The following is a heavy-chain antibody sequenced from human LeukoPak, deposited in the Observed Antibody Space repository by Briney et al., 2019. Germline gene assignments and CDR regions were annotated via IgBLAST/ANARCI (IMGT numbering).Heavy chain of an antibody. CDR1: GGTFSSYA. CDR2: IIPLFGTA. V-gene: IGHV1-69*05. Sequence: ASVKVSCKASGGTFSSYAISWVRQAPGQGLEWMGGIIPLFGTANYAQKFQGRVTITTDESTSTAYMELSTLRSEDTAVYYCARANVLDLYNWFDPWGQGTLVTVSS. D-gene: IGHD2-8*01. J-gene: IGHJ5*02. CDR3: ARANVLDLYNWFDP.